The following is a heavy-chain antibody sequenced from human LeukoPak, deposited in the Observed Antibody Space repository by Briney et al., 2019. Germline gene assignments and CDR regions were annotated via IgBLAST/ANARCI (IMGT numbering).Heavy chain of an antibody. CDR2: INPSGGST. Sequence: ASVKVSCKASGYTFTSYYMHWVRQAPGRGLEWMGIINPSGGSTSYAQKFQGRVTMTRDTSTSTVYTELGSLRSEDTAVYYCARGSAAGTYYFDYWGQGTLVTVSS. CDR1: GYTFTSYY. V-gene: IGHV1-46*01. J-gene: IGHJ4*02. CDR3: ARGSAAGTYYFDY. D-gene: IGHD6-13*01.